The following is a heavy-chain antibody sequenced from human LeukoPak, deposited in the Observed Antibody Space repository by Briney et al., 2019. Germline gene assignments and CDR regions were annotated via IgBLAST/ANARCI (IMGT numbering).Heavy chain of an antibody. Sequence: GGSLRLSCAASGFTFSSYAMSWVRQAPGKGLEWVSAITADGGSTHYTISVKGRFIISRDTPKNTLYLQMNNVRAEDTAVYFCARVWIRDYMDVWGKGTTVSVSS. CDR2: ITADGGST. J-gene: IGHJ6*03. D-gene: IGHD1-1*01. CDR3: ARVWIRDYMDV. CDR1: GFTFSSYA. V-gene: IGHV3-23*01.